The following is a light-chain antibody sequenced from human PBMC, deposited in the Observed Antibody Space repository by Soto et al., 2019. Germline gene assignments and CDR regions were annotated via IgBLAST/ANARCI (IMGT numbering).Light chain of an antibody. CDR3: QQYGSSPIT. CDR2: GAS. Sequence: EIVLTQSPGTLSLSPGERATLSCRASQSVSSSYLAWYQQKPGQAPRLLIYGASTRATGIPARFSGSGSGTDFTLTISSLEPEDFAIYYCQQYGSSPITFGQGTRLENK. CDR1: QSVSSSY. V-gene: IGKV3-20*01. J-gene: IGKJ5*01.